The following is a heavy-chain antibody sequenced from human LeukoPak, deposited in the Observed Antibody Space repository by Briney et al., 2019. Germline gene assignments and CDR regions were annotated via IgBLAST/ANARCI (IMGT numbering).Heavy chain of an antibody. V-gene: IGHV3-30*04. CDR1: GFTFRSFV. CDR2: ISYEDGITQ. CDR3: SKERPEEYYSSGSYFDY. Sequence: GGSLRLSCAASGFTFRSFVMHWVRQAPGKGLEWVAAISYEDGITQYYADSVKGRFTISRDNSKYTVYLEMNSLRVEDTAMYYCSKERPEEYYSSGSYFDYWGQGTLVTDSS. D-gene: IGHD3-10*01. J-gene: IGHJ4*02.